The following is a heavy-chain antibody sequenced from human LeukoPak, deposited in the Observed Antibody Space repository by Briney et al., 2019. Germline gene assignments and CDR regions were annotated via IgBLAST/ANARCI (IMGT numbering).Heavy chain of an antibody. Sequence: ASVKVSCKASGGTFSSYAISWVRQAPGQGLEWMGGIIPIFGTANYAQKFQGRVTITADESTSTAYMELSSLRSEDTAVYYCARAVKGTIFGEVILHAFDIWGQGTMVTVSS. CDR2: IIPIFGTA. CDR1: GGTFSSYA. CDR3: ARAVKGTIFGEVILHAFDI. D-gene: IGHD3-3*01. V-gene: IGHV1-69*13. J-gene: IGHJ3*02.